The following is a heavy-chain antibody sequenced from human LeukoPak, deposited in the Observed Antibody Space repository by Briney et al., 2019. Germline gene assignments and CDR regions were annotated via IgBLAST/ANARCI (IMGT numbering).Heavy chain of an antibody. V-gene: IGHV1-69*13. D-gene: IGHD3-22*01. Sequence: GASVKVSCKASGGTFSRYGISWVRQARGQGLEWMGGIVPLFGTPNYAQKFQGRLTITADESTSTVYMELNSLRSEDTAVYYCAREWDYESSGFSYSYWGQGSLVTVS. CDR3: AREWDYESSGFSYSY. J-gene: IGHJ4*02. CDR2: IVPLFGTP. CDR1: GGTFSRYG.